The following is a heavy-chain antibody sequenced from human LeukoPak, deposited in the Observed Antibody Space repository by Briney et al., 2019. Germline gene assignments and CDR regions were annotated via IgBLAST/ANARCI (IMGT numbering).Heavy chain of an antibody. CDR3: ARDPPETPPGGDHSVWFDY. Sequence: GASVKVSCKASGGTFSSYAISWVRQAPGQGLEWMGGIIPIFGTANYAQKFQGRVTITTDESTSTAYMELSSLRSEDTAVYYCARDPPETPPGGDHSVWFDYWGQGTLVTVSS. V-gene: IGHV1-69*05. CDR2: IIPIFGTA. J-gene: IGHJ4*02. CDR1: GGTFSSYA. D-gene: IGHD3-16*01.